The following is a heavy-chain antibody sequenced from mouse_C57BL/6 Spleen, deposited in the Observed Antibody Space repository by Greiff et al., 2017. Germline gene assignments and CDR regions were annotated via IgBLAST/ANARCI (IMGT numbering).Heavy chain of an antibody. D-gene: IGHD2-2*01. CDR1: GFNIKDDY. CDR3: TTGGYRYYFDD. V-gene: IGHV14-4*01. Sequence: VQLQQSGAELVRPGASVKLSCTASGFNIKDDYMHWVKQRPEQGLEWIGWIDPENGDTEYASKFQGKATITADTSSNTAYLQLSSLTSEDTAVYYCTTGGYRYYFDDWGQGTTLTVSS. J-gene: IGHJ2*01. CDR2: IDPENGDT.